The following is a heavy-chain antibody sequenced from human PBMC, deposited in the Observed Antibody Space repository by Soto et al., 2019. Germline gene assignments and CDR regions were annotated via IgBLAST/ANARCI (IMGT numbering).Heavy chain of an antibody. CDR2: IYHSGST. CDR3: ARVLIAALARQFDS. D-gene: IGHD6-6*01. CDR1: GGSISSSNW. Sequence: QVQLQESGPGLLKPSGTLSLTCAVSGGSISSSNWWSLVRQPPGKVLEWMGEIYHSGSTNYNPSPQSRVTISVDTSTNQCSLKLSSVTAADTAVYYCARVLIAALARQFDSWGKGTLVTVSS. J-gene: IGHJ4*02. V-gene: IGHV4-4*02.